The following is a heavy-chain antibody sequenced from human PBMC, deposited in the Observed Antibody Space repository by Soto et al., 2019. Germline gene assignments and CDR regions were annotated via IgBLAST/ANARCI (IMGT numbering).Heavy chain of an antibody. CDR2: IWYDGSNK. CDR1: GFTFSSYG. D-gene: IGHD2-15*01. CDR3: ARDRGSCSGGSCYPYYYYYGMDV. Sequence: QVQLVESGGGVVQPGRSLRLSCAASGFTFSSYGMHWVRQAPGKGLEWVAVIWYDGSNKYYADSVKGRFTISRDNSKNTLYLQMNSLRAEDTAVYYCARDRGSCSGGSCYPYYYYYGMDVWGQGTTVTVSS. V-gene: IGHV3-33*01. J-gene: IGHJ6*02.